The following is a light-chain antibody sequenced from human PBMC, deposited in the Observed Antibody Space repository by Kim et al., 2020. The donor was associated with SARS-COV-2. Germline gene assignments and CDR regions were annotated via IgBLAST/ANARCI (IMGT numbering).Light chain of an antibody. J-gene: IGLJ2*01. CDR2: DVS. V-gene: IGLV2-14*03. CDR1: SSDVGGYNY. CDR3: SSYTSSSTLV. Sequence: GQSITISGTGTSSDVGGYNYVSWYQQHPGKAPKLMIYDVSNRPSGVSNRFSGYKSGNTASLTISGIQAEDEADYYCSSYTSSSTLVFGGGTQLTVL.